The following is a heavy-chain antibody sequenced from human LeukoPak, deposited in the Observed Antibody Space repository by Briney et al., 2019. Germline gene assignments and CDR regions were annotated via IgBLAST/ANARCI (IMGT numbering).Heavy chain of an antibody. J-gene: IGHJ4*02. D-gene: IGHD5-24*01. CDR1: GYTFTGYY. V-gene: IGHV1-2*06. CDR2: INPNSGGT. Sequence: ASVKVSCKASGYTFTGYYMHWVRQAPGQGLECMGRINPNSGGTNYAQKFQGRVTMTRDTSISTAYMELSRLRSDDTAVYYCARRMEMANPIGYYFDYWGQGTLVTVSS. CDR3: ARRMEMANPIGYYFDY.